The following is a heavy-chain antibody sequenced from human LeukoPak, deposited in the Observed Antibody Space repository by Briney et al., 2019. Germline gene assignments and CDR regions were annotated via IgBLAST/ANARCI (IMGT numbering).Heavy chain of an antibody. CDR3: AKMVREFYTISYYFGY. Sequence: GGSLRLSCAASGFTFSGYAMNWVRQAPGKGLEWVSGISGSGAGTYYADSVKGRFTISRDNSKNTLYLQMNSLRADDTAVYYCAKMVREFYTISYYFGYWGQGTLVTISS. J-gene: IGHJ4*02. D-gene: IGHD2-8*01. CDR2: ISGSGAGT. V-gene: IGHV3-23*01. CDR1: GFTFSGYA.